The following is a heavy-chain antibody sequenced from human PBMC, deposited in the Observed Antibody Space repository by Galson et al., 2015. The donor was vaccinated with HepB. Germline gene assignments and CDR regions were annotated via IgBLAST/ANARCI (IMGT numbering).Heavy chain of an antibody. CDR2: IRTKPNDETT. J-gene: IGHJ5*01. D-gene: IGHD4-17*01. CDR1: GFSFGEYA. CDR3: STIFDYGDYLGGYWFDS. V-gene: IGHV3-49*03. Sequence: SLRLSCATSGFSFGEYAMNWFRQAPGKGLEWVAFIRTKPNDETTKYAASVKDRFNISRDDSKSIAYLQMNSLKTEDTAVYYCSTIFDYGDYLGGYWFDSWGQGSLVTVSS.